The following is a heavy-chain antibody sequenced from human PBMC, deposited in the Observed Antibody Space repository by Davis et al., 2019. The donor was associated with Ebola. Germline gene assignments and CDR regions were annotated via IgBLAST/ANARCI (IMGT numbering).Heavy chain of an antibody. CDR3: AREIRTDGYNLFDY. CDR2: IYYSGST. J-gene: IGHJ4*02. Sequence: SQTLSLTCTVSGGSIISRRYYWGWIRQPPGTGLAWLGSIYYSGSTYYNPSLKSRVTISVDTSKNQFSLKLSSVTAADTAVYYCAREIRTDGYNLFDYWGQGTLVTVSS. V-gene: IGHV4-39*07. CDR1: GGSIISRRYY. D-gene: IGHD5-24*01.